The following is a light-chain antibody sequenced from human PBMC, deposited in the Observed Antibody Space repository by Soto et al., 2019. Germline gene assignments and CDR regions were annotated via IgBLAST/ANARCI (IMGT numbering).Light chain of an antibody. CDR3: CSYAGSSTFLYV. CDR1: SSDVRSYNL. CDR2: EVT. J-gene: IGLJ1*01. V-gene: IGLV2-23*02. Sequence: QSVLTQPASVSGSPGQSITISCTGTSSDVRSYNLVSWYQQHPGKAPKLMIYEVTKRPSGVSNRFSGSKSGNTASLTISGLQAEDEADYYCCSYAGSSTFLYVFGTGTKVTVL.